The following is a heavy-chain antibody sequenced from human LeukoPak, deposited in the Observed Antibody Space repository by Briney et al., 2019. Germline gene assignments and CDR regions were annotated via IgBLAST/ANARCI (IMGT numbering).Heavy chain of an antibody. CDR3: ARLYAGSGPPHYFDY. D-gene: IGHD2-8*01. CDR2: INPNSGET. J-gene: IGHJ4*02. Sequence: ASVKVSCKASGYTFTGYYLFWVRQAPGQGLEWMGWINPNSGETNYAQRFQGRVTMTWDTSISTASINTAYMELSRLRSDDTAVYYCARLYAGSGPPHYFDYWGQGTLVTVSS. V-gene: IGHV1-2*02. CDR1: GYTFTGYY.